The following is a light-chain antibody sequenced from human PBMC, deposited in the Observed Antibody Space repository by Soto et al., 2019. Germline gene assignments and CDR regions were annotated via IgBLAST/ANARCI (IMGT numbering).Light chain of an antibody. CDR2: EGT. V-gene: IGLV2-23*03. J-gene: IGLJ1*01. Sequence: QSALTQPASVSGSPGQSITISCTGTSSDVGSYNLVSWYQQHPGEAPKLMIYEGTQRPSGVSNRFSGSKSGNTASLTISGLQAEDEADYYCCSYAGSSTFVFGSGTKVTLL. CDR3: CSYAGSSTFV. CDR1: SSDVGSYNL.